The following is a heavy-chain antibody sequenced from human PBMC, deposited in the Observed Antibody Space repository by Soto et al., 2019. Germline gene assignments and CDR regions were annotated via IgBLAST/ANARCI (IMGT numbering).Heavy chain of an antibody. D-gene: IGHD5-18*01. CDR1: GFTFSSYA. Sequence: PGGSLRLSCAASGFTFSSYALSWVRQAPGKGLEWVSAISGSGGSTYYADSVKGRFTISRDNSKNTLYLQMNSLRAEDTAVYYCAKGPLQLWSVFDYWGQGTLVTVSS. CDR3: AKGPLQLWSVFDY. CDR2: ISGSGGST. J-gene: IGHJ4*02. V-gene: IGHV3-23*01.